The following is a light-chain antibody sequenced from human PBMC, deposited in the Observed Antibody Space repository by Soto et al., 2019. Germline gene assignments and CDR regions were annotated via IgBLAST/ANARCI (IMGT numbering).Light chain of an antibody. CDR2: DVS. CDR3: SSYTSSSTLVV. V-gene: IGLV2-14*01. CDR1: SSDVGTYKS. J-gene: IGLJ2*01. Sequence: QSVLTQPASVSGSPGQSITISCTGTSSDVGTYKSVSWYQQHPGKAPKLMIYDVSNRPSGVSNRFSGSKSGNTASLTISGLQAEDEADYYCSSYTSSSTLVVFGGGTKVTVL.